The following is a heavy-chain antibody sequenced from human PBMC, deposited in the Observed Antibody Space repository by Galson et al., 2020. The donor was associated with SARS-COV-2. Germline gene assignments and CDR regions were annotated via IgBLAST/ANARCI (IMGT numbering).Heavy chain of an antibody. CDR1: GITISSYS. CDR3: ARDCSGGSCDSGLS. D-gene: IGHD2-15*01. V-gene: IGHV3-21*01. CDR2: ISSSSSSI. Sequence: GESLKISCASSGITISSYSLNWLRQAPGKGLEWVLSISSSSSSIYYADSVKGRFTISRDNAKNSLYLQMNSLRAEDTAVYYCARDCSGGSCDSGLSWGQGALVTVSS. J-gene: IGHJ4*02.